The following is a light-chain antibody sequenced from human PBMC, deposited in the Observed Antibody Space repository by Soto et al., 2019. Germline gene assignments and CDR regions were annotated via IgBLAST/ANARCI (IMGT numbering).Light chain of an antibody. V-gene: IGKV3-11*01. CDR3: LQRSNWPPIT. Sequence: EIVLTQSPATLSLSPGERATLSCRASQSVSSYLAWYQQKPGQAPRLLIYDASNRATGIPARFSGSGSGTDFTLTISSLEPEDFAVYSCLQRSNWPPITFGQGTRLEIK. J-gene: IGKJ5*01. CDR1: QSVSSY. CDR2: DAS.